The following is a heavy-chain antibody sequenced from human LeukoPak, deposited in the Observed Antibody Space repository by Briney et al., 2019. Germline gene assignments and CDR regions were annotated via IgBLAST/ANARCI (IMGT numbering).Heavy chain of an antibody. Sequence: SLRLSCAASGFTFDDYAMHWVRQAPGKGLEWVSGISWNSGSIGYADSAKGRFTISRDNAKNSLYLQMNSLRAEDTALYYCAKAPGYYDSSGYGEDWGQGTLVTVSS. J-gene: IGHJ4*02. V-gene: IGHV3-9*01. D-gene: IGHD3-22*01. CDR3: AKAPGYYDSSGYGED. CDR1: GFTFDDYA. CDR2: ISWNSGSI.